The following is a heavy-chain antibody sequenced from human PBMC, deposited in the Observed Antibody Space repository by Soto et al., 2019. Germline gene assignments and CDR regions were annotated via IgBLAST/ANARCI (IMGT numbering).Heavy chain of an antibody. CDR1: GFIFSDYS. CDR2: ISGSRGYI. D-gene: IGHD6-13*01. V-gene: IGHV3-21*01. CDR3: ARDWAAALDY. J-gene: IGHJ4*02. Sequence: SLRLSCAASGFIFSDYSMNWVRQAPGKGLEWVSSISGSRGYIYYGDSVKGRFTISRDNAKNSVVLQMNNLRAEDTAVYYCARDWAAALDYWGPGTLVTV.